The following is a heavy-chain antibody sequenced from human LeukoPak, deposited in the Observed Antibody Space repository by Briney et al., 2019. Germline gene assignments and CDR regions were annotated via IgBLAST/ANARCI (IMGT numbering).Heavy chain of an antibody. J-gene: IGHJ5*02. Sequence: ASVKVSCKASGYTLTSYGISWVRQAPGQGLEWMGWISAYNGNTNYAQKLQGRVTMTTDTSTSTAYMELRSLRSDDTAVYYCAIFLWFGEKWFDPWGQGTLVTVSS. CDR1: GYTLTSYG. CDR3: AIFLWFGEKWFDP. V-gene: IGHV1-18*01. D-gene: IGHD3-10*01. CDR2: ISAYNGNT.